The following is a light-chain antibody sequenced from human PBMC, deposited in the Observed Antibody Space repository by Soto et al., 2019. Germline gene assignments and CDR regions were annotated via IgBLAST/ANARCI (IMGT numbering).Light chain of an antibody. Sequence: ELEMTQSPASLSASPGETVTLSCRATQTAYKNLAWYQQKPGQPPRLLIFAASTRAPGLPARFSGSGSGTEFTHTKTTLQYEVSAIYSCQEYNRCPPKFIFAPGPGLEIK. CDR3: QEYNRCPPKFI. J-gene: IGKJ2*01. V-gene: IGKV3-15*01. CDR1: QTAYKN. CDR2: AAS.